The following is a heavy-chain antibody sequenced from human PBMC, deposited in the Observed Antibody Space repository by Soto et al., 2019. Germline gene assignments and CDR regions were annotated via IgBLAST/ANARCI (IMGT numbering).Heavy chain of an antibody. Sequence: GGSLRLSCAASGFSFSSYAMSWVRQAPGKGLEWVSAISGSGGSTYYADSVKGRFTISRDNSKNTLYLQMNSLRAEDTAVYYCAKDRHDILTGYCPFDYWGQGTLVTVTS. D-gene: IGHD3-9*01. CDR2: ISGSGGST. CDR3: AKDRHDILTGYCPFDY. V-gene: IGHV3-23*01. CDR1: GFSFSSYA. J-gene: IGHJ4*02.